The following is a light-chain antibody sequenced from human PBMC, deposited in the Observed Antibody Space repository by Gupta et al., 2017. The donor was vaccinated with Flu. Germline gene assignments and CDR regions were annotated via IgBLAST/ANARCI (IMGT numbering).Light chain of an antibody. CDR2: DVS. Sequence: QSALTQPRSVSGSPGQSVTIPCTGTSSDVGGYNYVSWYQQHPGKAPKLMIYDVSKRPSGVPDRFSGSKSGNTASLTISGLQAEDEADYYCCSYAGSYPHVVFGGGTKLTVL. V-gene: IGLV2-11*01. J-gene: IGLJ2*01. CDR1: SSDVGGYNY. CDR3: CSYAGSYPHVV.